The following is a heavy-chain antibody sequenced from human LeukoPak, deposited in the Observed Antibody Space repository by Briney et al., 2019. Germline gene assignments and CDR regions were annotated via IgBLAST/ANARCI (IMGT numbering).Heavy chain of an antibody. CDR3: AKGHISTGQFYYFDY. D-gene: IGHD3-9*01. V-gene: IGHV3-23*01. CDR2: IVGRGTDT. J-gene: IGHJ4*02. Sequence: GGSLRLSCAASGFTFSSHAMNWVRQAPGKGLEWVSAIVGRGTDTYYADSVKGRFTISRDNSKNTLYLEMNSLRDEDTAVYHCAKGHISTGQFYYFDYWGQGILVTVSS. CDR1: GFTFSSHA.